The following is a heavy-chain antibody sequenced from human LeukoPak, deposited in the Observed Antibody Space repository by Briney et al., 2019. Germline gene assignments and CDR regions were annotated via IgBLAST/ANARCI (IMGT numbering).Heavy chain of an antibody. CDR2: MNPNSGNT. CDR1: GYTFTSYD. D-gene: IGHD6-13*01. Sequence: ASVKVSCKASGYTFTSYDINWVRQATGQGLEWMGWMNPNSGNTGYAQKFQGRVTMTRNTSISTAYMELSNLRSEDTAVYYCARGLESYSSSWYLAQYYYYYGMDVWGQGTTVTVSS. V-gene: IGHV1-8*01. CDR3: ARGLESYSSSWYLAQYYYYYGMDV. J-gene: IGHJ6*02.